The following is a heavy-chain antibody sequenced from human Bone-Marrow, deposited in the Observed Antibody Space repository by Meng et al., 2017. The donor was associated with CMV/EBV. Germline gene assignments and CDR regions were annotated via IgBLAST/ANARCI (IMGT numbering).Heavy chain of an antibody. CDR1: GGTFSSYT. CDR2: IIPNLGIA. CDR3: ASDYCSSTSCYRISH. Sequence: SVKVSCKASGGTFSSYTISWVRQAPGQGLEWMGGIIPNLGIANYAQKFQGRVTITADKSTSTAYMELSSLRSEDTAVYYCASDYCSSTSCYRISHWGQGTLVTVSS. D-gene: IGHD2-2*02. V-gene: IGHV1-69*10. J-gene: IGHJ4*02.